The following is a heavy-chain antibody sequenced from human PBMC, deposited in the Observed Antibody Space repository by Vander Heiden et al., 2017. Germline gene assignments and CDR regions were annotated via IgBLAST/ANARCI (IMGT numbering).Heavy chain of an antibody. CDR1: GGSISSGGYY. V-gene: IGHV4-30-2*01. CDR3: ARGKEYCGGDCSAYYFNY. Sequence: QLQLQESGSGLVQPSQTLSLTRGVSGGSISSGGYYWSWIGQPPGKGREWIGYIYQSGSTYYNPYLKSRVTISVDRSKNQFSLQLNSVTAADTAVYYCARGKEYCGGDCSAYYFNYWDRRTLVTVSS. J-gene: IGHJ4*02. D-gene: IGHD2-21*02. CDR2: IYQSGST.